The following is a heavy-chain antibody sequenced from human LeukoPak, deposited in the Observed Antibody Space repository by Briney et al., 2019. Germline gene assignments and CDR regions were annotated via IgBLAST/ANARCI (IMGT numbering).Heavy chain of an antibody. CDR3: ARRGPGYYLDY. CDR1: GFTFSSYW. V-gene: IGHV3-74*01. J-gene: IGHJ4*02. CDR2: IIGDGSST. Sequence: GGSLRLSCAASGFTFSSYWMHWVRQAPGKGLVWVSRIIGDGSSTTYADSVKGRFTISRENAKNSLYLQMNILKAGDTAVYYCARRGPGYYLDYWGQGTLVTVSS.